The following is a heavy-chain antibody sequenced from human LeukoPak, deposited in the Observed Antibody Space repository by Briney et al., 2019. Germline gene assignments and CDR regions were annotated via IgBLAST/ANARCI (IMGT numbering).Heavy chain of an antibody. D-gene: IGHD2-21*02. Sequence: GGSLRLSCAASEFTFSSYSVNWVRQAPGKGLEWVSYISSTSSTIFYAASVKGRFTISRDNAKNSLYLQMNSLRDEDTAAYYCARGGDSGRRYFDLWGRGTLVTVSS. CDR2: ISSTSSTI. CDR1: EFTFSSYS. J-gene: IGHJ2*01. CDR3: ARGGDSGRRYFDL. V-gene: IGHV3-48*02.